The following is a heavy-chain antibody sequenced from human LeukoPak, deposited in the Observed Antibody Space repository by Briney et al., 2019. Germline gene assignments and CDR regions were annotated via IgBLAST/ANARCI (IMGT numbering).Heavy chain of an antibody. CDR2: INPNSGGT. CDR3: ARDPTRYYDSSGYRRFDP. Sequence: ASVKVSCKVSGYILSALSMHWVRQAPGQGLEWMGWINPNSGGTNYAQKFQGWVTMTRDTSISTAYMELSSLRSEDTAVYYCARDPTRYYDSSGYRRFDPWGQGTLVTVSS. J-gene: IGHJ5*02. V-gene: IGHV1-2*04. CDR1: GYILSALS. D-gene: IGHD3-22*01.